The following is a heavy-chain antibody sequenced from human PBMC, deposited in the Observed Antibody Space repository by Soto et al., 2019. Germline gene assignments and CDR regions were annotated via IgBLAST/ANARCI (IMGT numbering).Heavy chain of an antibody. CDR3: VRGGAPIDY. V-gene: IGHV1-18*01. CDR1: GYTFTNFG. D-gene: IGHD3-16*01. J-gene: IGHJ4*02. CDR2: ISAYNGNT. Sequence: QVQLVQSGAEVKKPGASVKVSCKASGYTFTNFGISWVRQAPGQGLEWMGWISAYNGNTNYAQNFQGRVTMTTDTATSTAYMELRRLKSDDTAVDYCVRGGAPIDYWGQGTLVTVSS.